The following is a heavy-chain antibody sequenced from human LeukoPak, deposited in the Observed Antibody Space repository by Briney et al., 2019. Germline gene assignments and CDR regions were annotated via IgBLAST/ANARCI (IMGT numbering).Heavy chain of an antibody. CDR2: ISSSGSTI. D-gene: IGHD3-22*01. CDR1: GFTFSSYE. Sequence: GGSLRLSCAASGFTFSSYEMNWVRQAPGKGLEWVSYISSSGSTIYYADSVKGRFTISRDNSKNTLYLQMNSLRAEDTAVYYCARAHDSSGYYLNYFDYWGQGTLVTVSS. CDR3: ARAHDSSGYYLNYFDY. J-gene: IGHJ4*02. V-gene: IGHV3-48*03.